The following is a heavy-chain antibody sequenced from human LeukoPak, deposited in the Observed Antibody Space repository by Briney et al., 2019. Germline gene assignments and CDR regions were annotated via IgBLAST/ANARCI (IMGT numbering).Heavy chain of an antibody. CDR2: IRKTADGGTA. Sequence: PGGSLRLYCTASGFTFSSVWMRWVRQAPGKGLQWVGRIRKTADGGTADYAAPVQGRFSISRDDSKKTLYLQMNSLKTEDTAVYYCTTGGSTAGNWGQGTLVTVSS. J-gene: IGHJ4*02. CDR1: GFTFSSVW. CDR3: TTGGSTAGN. V-gene: IGHV3-15*01.